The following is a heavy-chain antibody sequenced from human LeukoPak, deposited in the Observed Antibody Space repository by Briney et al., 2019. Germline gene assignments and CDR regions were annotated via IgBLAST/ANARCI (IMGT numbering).Heavy chain of an antibody. J-gene: IGHJ5*02. CDR3: AXXXXXAXXGXFDP. Sequence: XXXVXQAPGQXLXXMGWINPNSGGTNYAQKFQGRVTMTRDTXISXXYMELSRLRSDDTGVYYCAXXXXXAXXGXFDPWGXGXLVTVSS. CDR2: INPNSGGT. V-gene: IGHV1-2*02.